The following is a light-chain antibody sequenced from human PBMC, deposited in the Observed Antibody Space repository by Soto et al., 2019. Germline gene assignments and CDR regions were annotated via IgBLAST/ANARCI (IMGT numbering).Light chain of an antibody. V-gene: IGKV3-15*01. CDR2: GSF. J-gene: IGKJ2*01. CDR1: QRVSRN. Sequence: EIVMTQSPATLSVSPGERATLSCRARQRVSRNLAWYQQKLGQAPRLLIYGSFTRATGIPARFSSSGSGRELTLTTVTLQSEDVAAYYCPQYTSWPLHTFGQGTKLEI. CDR3: PQYTSWPLHT.